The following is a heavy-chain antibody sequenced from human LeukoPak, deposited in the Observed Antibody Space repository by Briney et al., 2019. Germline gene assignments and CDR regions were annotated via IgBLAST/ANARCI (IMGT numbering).Heavy chain of an antibody. J-gene: IGHJ6*03. CDR1: GFTFDDYG. CDR3: ARGSAYSSALYYYYSYYMDV. CDR2: INWNGGST. Sequence: PGGSLRLSCAASGFTFDDYGMSWVRHAPGKGLEWVSGINWNGGSTGYADSVKGRFTISRDNAKNSLYLQMNRLRAEDTALYHCARGSAYSSALYYYYSYYMDVWGKGTTVTVSS. V-gene: IGHV3-20*01. D-gene: IGHD6-19*01.